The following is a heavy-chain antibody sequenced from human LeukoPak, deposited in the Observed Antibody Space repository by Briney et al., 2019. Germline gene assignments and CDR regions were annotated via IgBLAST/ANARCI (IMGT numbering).Heavy chain of an antibody. V-gene: IGHV4-39*07. CDR2: IYYSGST. J-gene: IGHJ4*02. D-gene: IGHD4-11*01. Sequence: SETLSLTCTVSGGSISSSSYYWGWIRQPPGKGLEWIGSIYYSGSTNYNPSLKSRVTISVDTSKNQFSLKLSSVTAADTAVYYCARADYSNYDAIDYWGQGTLVTVSS. CDR1: GGSISSSSYY. CDR3: ARADYSNYDAIDY.